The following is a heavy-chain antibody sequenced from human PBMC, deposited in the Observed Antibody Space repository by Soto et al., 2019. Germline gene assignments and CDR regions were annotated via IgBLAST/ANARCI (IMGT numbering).Heavy chain of an antibody. CDR2: ISSSSSTI. J-gene: IGHJ6*02. V-gene: IGHV3-48*02. D-gene: IGHD3-10*01. CDR1: GFTFSSYS. Sequence: GGSLRLSCAASGFTFSSYSMNWVRQAPGKGLEWVSYISSSSSTIYYADSVKGRFTISRDNAKNSLYLQMNSLRDEDTAVYYCARDRMVVRGVNYYYYGMDVWGQGTTVTVSS. CDR3: ARDRMVVRGVNYYYYGMDV.